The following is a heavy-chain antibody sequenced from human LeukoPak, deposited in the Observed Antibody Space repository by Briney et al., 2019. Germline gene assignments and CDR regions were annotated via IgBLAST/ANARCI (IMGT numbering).Heavy chain of an antibody. CDR3: AQDLAWIRFDN. CDR1: AFTFRSYP. CDR2: ISASDDST. Sequence: PGGSLRLSCAASAFTFRSYPMSWVRQAPGKGLQWVSGISASDDSTYYADSVKGRFTISRDNSKNTVYLQMDSLRFEDAAIYYCAQDLAWIRFDNWGQGTLVTVSS. D-gene: IGHD5-12*01. V-gene: IGHV3-23*01. J-gene: IGHJ4*02.